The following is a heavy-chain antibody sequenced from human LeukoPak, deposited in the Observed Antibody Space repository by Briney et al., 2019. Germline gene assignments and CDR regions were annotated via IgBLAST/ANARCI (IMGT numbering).Heavy chain of an antibody. D-gene: IGHD3-22*01. CDR2: ISHSGST. J-gene: IGHJ4*02. Sequence: KPSETLSLTCTVSGGSISSYSWSWIRQPPGKGLEWIGYISHSGSTNYSPSLKSRVTISIDTSKNQFSLNLSSVTAADTAVYYCARAAYDSSGYYLRYWGQGTLVTVSS. CDR1: GGSISSYS. V-gene: IGHV4-59*01. CDR3: ARAAYDSSGYYLRY.